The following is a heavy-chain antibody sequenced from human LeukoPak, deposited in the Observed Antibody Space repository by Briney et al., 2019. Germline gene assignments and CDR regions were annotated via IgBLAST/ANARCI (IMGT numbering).Heavy chain of an antibody. J-gene: IGHJ3*02. CDR2: IYYSGST. CDR3: ARDHDTGNAFDI. CDR1: GGSISSYY. D-gene: IGHD5-18*01. Sequence: PSETLSLTCTVSGGSISSYYWSWIRQPPGKGLEWIGYIYYSGSTNYNPSLKSRVTISVDTSKNQISLKLSSVTAADTAVYYCARDHDTGNAFDIWGQGTMVTVSS. V-gene: IGHV4-59*01.